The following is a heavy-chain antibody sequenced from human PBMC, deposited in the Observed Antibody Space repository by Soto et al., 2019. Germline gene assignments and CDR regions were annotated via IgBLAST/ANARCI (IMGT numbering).Heavy chain of an antibody. CDR3: ARVGIAEPTFGGFDY. D-gene: IGHD3-16*01. J-gene: IGHJ4*02. Sequence: QVQVVESGGGVVQPGRSLRLSCAASGFTFSSYGMHWVRQAPGKGLEWVAVIWFDGSNKYYADSVKGRFTISRVNSTKALCLQTRSLRAEDTAVYYCARVGIAEPTFGGFDYWGQGTLVTVSS. V-gene: IGHV3-33*01. CDR2: IWFDGSNK. CDR1: GFTFSSYG.